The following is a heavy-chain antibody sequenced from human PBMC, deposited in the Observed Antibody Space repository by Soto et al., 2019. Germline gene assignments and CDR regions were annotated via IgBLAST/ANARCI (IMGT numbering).Heavy chain of an antibody. Sequence: GPYNPSETLSLTCNMSGDSYSISTYSWSWIRQPPGKALQWIGFIYQSGVTSYNPSLASRVSISLVRSNNQCSLKLKSVTAADTAVYFCAGMPYTSGLRFDPWGPGTLVTVSS. V-gene: IGHV4-30-2*01. CDR3: AGMPYTSGLRFDP. J-gene: IGHJ5*02. CDR2: IYQSGVT. CDR1: GDSYSISTYS. D-gene: IGHD6-19*01.